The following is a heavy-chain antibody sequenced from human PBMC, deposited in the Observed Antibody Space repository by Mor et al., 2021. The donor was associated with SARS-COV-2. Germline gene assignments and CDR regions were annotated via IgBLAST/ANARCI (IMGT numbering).Heavy chain of an antibody. D-gene: IGHD5-12*01. V-gene: IGHV4-39*01. CDR2: IYYSGST. CDR3: ARPMTKWLRYPFDY. Sequence: GLEWIGSIYYSGSTYYNPSLKSRVTISVDTSKNQFSLKLSSVTAADTAVYYCARPMTKWLRYPFDYWGQGTLVTVSS. J-gene: IGHJ4*02.